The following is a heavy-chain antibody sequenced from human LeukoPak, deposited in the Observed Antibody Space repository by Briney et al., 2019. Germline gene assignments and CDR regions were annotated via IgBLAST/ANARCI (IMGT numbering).Heavy chain of an antibody. CDR3: ARDRGYCSGGSCYPDYFDY. J-gene: IGHJ4*02. Sequence: GGSLRLSCAASGFTFSSYAMHWVRQAPGKGLEWVAVISYDGSNKYYADSVKGRFTISRDNSKNTLYLQMNSLRAEDTAVYYCARDRGYCSGGSCYPDYFDYWGQGTLATVSS. D-gene: IGHD2-15*01. CDR1: GFTFSSYA. V-gene: IGHV3-30-3*01. CDR2: ISYDGSNK.